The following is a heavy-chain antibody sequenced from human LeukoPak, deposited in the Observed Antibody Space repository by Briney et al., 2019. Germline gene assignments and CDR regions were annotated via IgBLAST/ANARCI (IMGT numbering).Heavy chain of an antibody. CDR1: GGTFSSYA. J-gene: IGHJ6*03. D-gene: IGHD3-10*01. V-gene: IGHV1-69*13. CDR3: ARDPGGVLWFGATTGYYMDV. CDR2: IIPIFGTA. Sequence: SVTVSCKASGGTFSSYAISWVRQAPGQGLEWMGGIIPIFGTANYAQKFQGRVTITADESTSTAYMELSSLRSEDTAVYYCARDPGGVLWFGATTGYYMDVWGKGTTVTVSS.